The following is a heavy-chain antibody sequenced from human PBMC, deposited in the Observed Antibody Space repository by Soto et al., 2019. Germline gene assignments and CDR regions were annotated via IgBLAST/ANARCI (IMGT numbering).Heavy chain of an antibody. D-gene: IGHD6-19*01. CDR3: ARKQVAAHDAFDI. V-gene: IGHV1-69*02. CDR1: GGTFSSYT. J-gene: IGHJ3*02. CDR2: IIPILGIA. Sequence: QVQMVQSGAEVKKPGSSVKVSCKASGGTFSSYTISWVRQAPGQGLEWMGRIIPILGIANYAQKFQGRVTITADKSTSTAYMELSSLRSEETAEYYCARKQVAAHDAFDIWGQGTMVTVSS.